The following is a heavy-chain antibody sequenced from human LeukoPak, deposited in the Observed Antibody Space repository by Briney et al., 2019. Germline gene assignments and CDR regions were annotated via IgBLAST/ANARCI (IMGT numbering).Heavy chain of an antibody. Sequence: PSGGTLRLSCAASGFTFSSYAMSWVRQAPGKGLEWVSAISGSGGSTYYADSVKGRFTISRDNSKNTLYLQMNSLRAEDTAVYYCAKDHRYSSGWYEDFDYWGQGTLVTVSS. V-gene: IGHV3-23*01. J-gene: IGHJ4*02. CDR3: AKDHRYSSGWYEDFDY. CDR2: ISGSGGST. D-gene: IGHD6-19*01. CDR1: GFTFSSYA.